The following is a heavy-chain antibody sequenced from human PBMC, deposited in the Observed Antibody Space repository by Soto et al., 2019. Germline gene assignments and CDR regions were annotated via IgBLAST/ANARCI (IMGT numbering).Heavy chain of an antibody. J-gene: IGHJ1*01. V-gene: IGHV4-39*01. CDR1: GGSIRGSSYY. CDR2: VYYSGST. CDR3: ASNSHRT. D-gene: IGHD2-21*01. Sequence: SDTLSLSSTVSGGSIRGSSYYWVWIRQAPGRGLEWIGSVYYSGSTYYNPSLKSRVTVSADTSKNQFSLKLTSVTAADTALYYCASNSHRTWGQGILVLVSS.